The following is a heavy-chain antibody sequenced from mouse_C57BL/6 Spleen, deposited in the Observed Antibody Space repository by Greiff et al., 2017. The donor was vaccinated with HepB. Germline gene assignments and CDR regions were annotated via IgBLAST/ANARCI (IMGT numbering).Heavy chain of an antibody. Sequence: EVQLQQSGAELVKPGASVKLSCTASGFNIKDYYMHWVKQRTEQGLEWIGRIDPEDGETKYAPKFPGKATITADTSSNTAYLQLSSLTSEDTAVYYCASGDYYSWYFDVWGTGTTVTVSS. CDR2: IDPEDGET. CDR3: ASGDYYSWYFDV. D-gene: IGHD2-13*01. V-gene: IGHV14-2*01. J-gene: IGHJ1*03. CDR1: GFNIKDYY.